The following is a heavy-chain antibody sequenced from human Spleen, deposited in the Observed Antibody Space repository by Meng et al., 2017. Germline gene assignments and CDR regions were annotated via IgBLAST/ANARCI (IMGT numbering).Heavy chain of an antibody. CDR3: AREWANWLDP. CDR2: ISGSGGST. D-gene: IGHD1-26*01. Sequence: GESLKISCAASGFTFSSYAMSWVRQAPGKGLEWVSAISGSGGSTYYADSMKGRFTISRDNSKNTVYLQINSLRAEDTGIYYCAREWANWLDPWGQGTLVTVSS. J-gene: IGHJ5*02. CDR1: GFTFSSYA. V-gene: IGHV3-23*01.